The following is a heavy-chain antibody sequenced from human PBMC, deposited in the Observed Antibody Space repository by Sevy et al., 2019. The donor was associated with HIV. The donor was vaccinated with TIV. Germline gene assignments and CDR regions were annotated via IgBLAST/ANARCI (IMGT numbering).Heavy chain of an antibody. CDR1: AFTFSSYW. V-gene: IGHV3-7*01. CDR3: AGTGSYADTYYYYYAMDV. D-gene: IGHD3-16*01. Sequence: GGSLRLSCAASAFTFSSYWMTWVRQAPGKGLEWVANINQDGSEENYVDSVKGGFTICRDNAKNSLFHKMNSLRAEDTAVYYCAGTGSYADTYYYYYAMDVWGPGTTVTVSS. CDR2: INQDGSEE. J-gene: IGHJ6*02.